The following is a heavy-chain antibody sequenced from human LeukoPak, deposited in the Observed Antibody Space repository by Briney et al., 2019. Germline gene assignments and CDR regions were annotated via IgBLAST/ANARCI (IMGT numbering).Heavy chain of an antibody. V-gene: IGHV3-30*02. CDR1: GFTFSSYG. Sequence: GGSLRLSCAASGFTFSSYGMHWVRQAPGKGLEWVAFIRYDGSNKYYADSVKGRFTISRDNSKNTLYLQMNSLRAEDTAVYYCAKSFYGDYEYYYYYYYMDVWGKGTTVTISS. CDR3: AKSFYGDYEYYYYYYYMDV. CDR2: IRYDGSNK. D-gene: IGHD4-17*01. J-gene: IGHJ6*03.